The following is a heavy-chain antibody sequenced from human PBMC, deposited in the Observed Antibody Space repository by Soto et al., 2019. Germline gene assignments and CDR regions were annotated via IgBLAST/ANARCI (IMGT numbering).Heavy chain of an antibody. D-gene: IGHD2-2*01. J-gene: IGHJ6*02. CDR3: ARDSVVPAAMNYYYYGMDV. CDR1: GYTVTGYY. V-gene: IGHV1-2*04. CDR2: INPNSGGT. Sequence: GPVKVSCKASGYTVTGYYMHWVRQAPGQGLEWMGWINPNSGGTNYAQKFQGWVTMTRDTSISTAYMELSRLRSDDTAVYYCARDSVVPAAMNYYYYGMDVWGQGTTVTVSS.